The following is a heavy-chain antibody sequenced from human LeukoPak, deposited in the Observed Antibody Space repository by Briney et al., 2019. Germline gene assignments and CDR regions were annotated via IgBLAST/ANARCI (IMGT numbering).Heavy chain of an antibody. CDR3: ARVKLVAGRGNWFDP. V-gene: IGHV1-8*01. D-gene: IGHD6-19*01. Sequence: ASVKVSCKASGYTFTSYDINWVRQATGQGLERMGWMNPNSGNTGYAQKFQGRVTMTRNTSISTAYMELSSLRSEDTAVYYCARVKLVAGRGNWFDPWGQGTLVTVSS. J-gene: IGHJ5*02. CDR2: MNPNSGNT. CDR1: GYTFTSYD.